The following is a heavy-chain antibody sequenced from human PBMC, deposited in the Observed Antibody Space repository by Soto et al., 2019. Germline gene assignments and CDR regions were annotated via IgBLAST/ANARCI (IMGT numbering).Heavy chain of an antibody. CDR2: INPNSGGT. CDR3: ARVLNTYYYHRKRFDI. Sequence: ASVKVSCKASGYTFTGYYMHWVRQAPGQGLEWMGWINPNSGGTNYAQKFQGWVTMTRDTSISTAYMELSRLRSDDTAVYYCARVLNTYYYHRKRFDICGQGTMVPVSS. J-gene: IGHJ3*02. CDR1: GYTFTGYY. V-gene: IGHV1-2*04. D-gene: IGHD3-22*01.